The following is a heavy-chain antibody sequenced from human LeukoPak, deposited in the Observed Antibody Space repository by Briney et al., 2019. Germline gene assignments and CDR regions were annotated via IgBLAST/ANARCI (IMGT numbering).Heavy chain of an antibody. D-gene: IGHD2-15*01. CDR1: GYTFTGYY. J-gene: IGHJ4*02. V-gene: IGHV1-2*02. Sequence: ASVKVSCKASGYTFTGYYMHWVRQAPGQGLEWMGWINPNSGGTNYAQKFQGRVTMTRDTSISTAYMELSSLRSEDTAVYYCARDHCSGGSCSDYWGQGTLVTVSS. CDR2: INPNSGGT. CDR3: ARDHCSGGSCSDY.